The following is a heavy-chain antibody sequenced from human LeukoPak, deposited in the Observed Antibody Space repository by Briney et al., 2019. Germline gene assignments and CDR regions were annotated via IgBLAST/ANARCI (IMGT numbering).Heavy chain of an antibody. CDR3: TRVCTMSLWYFEL. Sequence: SETLSLTCTVSGGSMSSYYWSWIRQPPGKGLEWIGYIYYSGGTKYNPSLKSRVTISVDTSKNQFSLKPSSVTAADTAVYYCTRVCTMSLWYFELWGRGTLVTVSS. CDR1: GGSMSSYY. V-gene: IGHV4-59*01. D-gene: IGHD3-10*02. CDR2: IYYSGGT. J-gene: IGHJ2*01.